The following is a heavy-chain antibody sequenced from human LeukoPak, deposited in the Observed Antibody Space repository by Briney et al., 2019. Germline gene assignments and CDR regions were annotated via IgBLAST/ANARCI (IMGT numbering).Heavy chain of an antibody. V-gene: IGHV3-23*01. CDR2: ISGGGGST. CDR1: GFTFTNYA. D-gene: IGHD3-22*01. Sequence: GGSLRLSCAASGFTFTNYAMSWVRQAPGKGLEWVSGISGGGGSTYYADSVKGRFTISRDNSKNTLYLQMNSLRAEDTAVYYCARGLEGTYYYDSSGSIFDYWGQGTLVTVSS. J-gene: IGHJ4*02. CDR3: ARGLEGTYYYDSSGSIFDY.